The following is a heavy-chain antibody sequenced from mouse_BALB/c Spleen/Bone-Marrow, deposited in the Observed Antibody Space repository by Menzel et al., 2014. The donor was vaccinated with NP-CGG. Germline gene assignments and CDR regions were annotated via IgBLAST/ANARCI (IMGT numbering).Heavy chain of an antibody. D-gene: IGHD1-1*01. CDR3: ASRGDYSYSMDY. V-gene: IGHV1-80*01. CDR2: IYPGDGDT. Sequence: QVQLQQPGAELVRPGSSVKISCKASGYAFSNYWMNWMKQRPGQGLEWIGQIYPGDGDTNYNGEFKGKATLTADKSSNTAYMQLSSLTSEDSAVYFCASRGDYSYSMDYWGQGTTVTVSS. CDR1: GYAFSNYW. J-gene: IGHJ4*01.